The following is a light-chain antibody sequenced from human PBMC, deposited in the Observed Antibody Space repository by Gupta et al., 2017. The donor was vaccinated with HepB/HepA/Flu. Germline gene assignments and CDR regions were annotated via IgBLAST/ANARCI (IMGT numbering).Light chain of an antibody. Sequence: QPALTQPASVSGLPGQSITMSCTGTSTDVGNYKYVSWYQQHPGKAPKLMIYAVTNRPSGVSNRFSGSKSGNTASLTISGLQAEDEADYSCSSYTTRNTVVFGGGTKLTVL. CDR3: SSYTTRNTVV. CDR2: AVT. V-gene: IGLV2-14*01. J-gene: IGLJ2*01. CDR1: STDVGNYKY.